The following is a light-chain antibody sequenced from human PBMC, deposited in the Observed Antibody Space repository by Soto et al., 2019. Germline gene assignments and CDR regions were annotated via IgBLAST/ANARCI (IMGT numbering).Light chain of an antibody. Sequence: DIQMTQSPSTLSASVGDRVTITCRASQSISSWLAWYQQKPGKAPKLLIYKASSLESGVPSRFSGSGSGTEFTLTISSLQPDDFATYYCQQYDLYRTFXQGTKVDIK. CDR1: QSISSW. V-gene: IGKV1-5*03. CDR2: KAS. J-gene: IGKJ1*01. CDR3: QQYDLYRT.